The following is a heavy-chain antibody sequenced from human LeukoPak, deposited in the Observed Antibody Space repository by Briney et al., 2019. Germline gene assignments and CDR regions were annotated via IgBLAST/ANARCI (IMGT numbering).Heavy chain of an antibody. V-gene: IGHV1-2*02. Sequence: ASVKVSCKASGYTFTGYYMHWVRQAPGQGLEWMGWINPNSGGTNYAQKFQGRVTMTRDTSISTAYMEVSRLRSDDTAVYYCARGGTFGSSWFSHWGQGTLVTVSS. CDR1: GYTFTGYY. CDR2: INPNSGGT. D-gene: IGHD6-13*01. CDR3: ARGGTFGSSWFSH. J-gene: IGHJ4*02.